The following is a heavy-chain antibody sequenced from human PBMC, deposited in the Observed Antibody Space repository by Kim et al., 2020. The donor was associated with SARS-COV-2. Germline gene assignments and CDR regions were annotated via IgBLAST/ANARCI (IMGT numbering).Heavy chain of an antibody. D-gene: IGHD6-6*01. Sequence: SETLSLTCTVSGDSISDNSYYWGWIRQPPGKGPEWIGHIHSTRSAYYNPSLKSRVAISVDTSKTQFSRNLRSVTAADTAVYYCVRYMSASASHKFDPWG. J-gene: IGHJ5*02. CDR1: GDSISDNSYY. CDR2: IHSTRSA. CDR3: VRYMSASASHKFDP. V-gene: IGHV4-39*01.